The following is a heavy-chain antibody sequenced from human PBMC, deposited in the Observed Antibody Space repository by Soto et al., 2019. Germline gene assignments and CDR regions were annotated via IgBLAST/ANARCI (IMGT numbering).Heavy chain of an antibody. CDR3: AHRGGMYYYDSSGYTRGWFDP. Sequence: VSGPTLVNPTQTLTLTCTFSGFSLSTSGVGVGWIRQPPGKALEWLALIYWNDDKRYSPSLKSRLTITKDTSKNQVVLTMTNMDPVGTATYYCAHRGGMYYYDSSGYTRGWFDPWGQGTLVTVSS. V-gene: IGHV2-5*01. D-gene: IGHD3-22*01. CDR2: IYWNDDK. J-gene: IGHJ5*02. CDR1: GFSLSTSGVG.